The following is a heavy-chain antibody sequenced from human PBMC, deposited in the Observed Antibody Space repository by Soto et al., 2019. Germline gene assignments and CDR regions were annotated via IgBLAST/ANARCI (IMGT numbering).Heavy chain of an antibody. Sequence: GGSLRLSCVASGYPFGDYSIRWVRQAPGKGLEWVSAIGPTEAHAPAYAASVKGRFTISRDNSRNILYLQMTNLRAEDTGVYYCAKDAIPYNGRDDAFDLWGQWTMVTVSS. CDR1: GYPFGDYS. CDR3: AKDAIPYNGRDDAFDL. D-gene: IGHD2-2*02. CDR2: IGPTEAHAP. J-gene: IGHJ3*01. V-gene: IGHV3-23*01.